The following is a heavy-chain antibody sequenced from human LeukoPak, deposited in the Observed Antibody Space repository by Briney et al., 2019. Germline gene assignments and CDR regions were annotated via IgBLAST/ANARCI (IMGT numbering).Heavy chain of an antibody. D-gene: IGHD3-9*01. Sequence: SETLSLTCAVYGGSFSGYYWSWIRQPPGKGLEWIGYIYYSGSTNYNPSLKSRVTISVDTSKNQFSLKLSSVTAADTAVYYCAGSVLRYFDAFDIWGQGTMVTVSS. CDR3: AGSVLRYFDAFDI. J-gene: IGHJ3*02. CDR1: GGSFSGYY. V-gene: IGHV4-59*01. CDR2: IYYSGST.